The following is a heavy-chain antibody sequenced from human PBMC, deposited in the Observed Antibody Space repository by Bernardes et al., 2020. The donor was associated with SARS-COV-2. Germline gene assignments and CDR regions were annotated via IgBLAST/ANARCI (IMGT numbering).Heavy chain of an antibody. CDR1: GFTFTTYG. J-gene: IGHJ6*02. CDR3: ARARAPGEILEWAPLYYYGLDV. D-gene: IGHD3-3*01. Sequence: GGSLRLSCAASGFTFTTYGMHWVRLAPGKGLEWVAVTWSDGSNTYYADSVKGRFTISRDNSKNTLYLQMNSLRADDTAIYYCARARAPGEILEWAPLYYYGLDVWGQGTTVTVSS. CDR2: TWSDGSNT. V-gene: IGHV3-33*01.